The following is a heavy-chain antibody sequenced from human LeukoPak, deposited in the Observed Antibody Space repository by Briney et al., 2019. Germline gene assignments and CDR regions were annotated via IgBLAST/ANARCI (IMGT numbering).Heavy chain of an antibody. D-gene: IGHD5-24*01. CDR3: ARDGAKMATLPHFDY. J-gene: IGHJ4*02. CDR1: GFTFSSYE. Sequence: PGGSLRLSCAASGFTFSSYEMNWVRQAPGKGLEWISYISSRGSTIYYADSVKGRFTISRDNAKNSLYLQMNSLRAEDTAVYYCARDGAKMATLPHFDYWGQGTLVTVSS. CDR2: ISSRGSTI. V-gene: IGHV3-48*03.